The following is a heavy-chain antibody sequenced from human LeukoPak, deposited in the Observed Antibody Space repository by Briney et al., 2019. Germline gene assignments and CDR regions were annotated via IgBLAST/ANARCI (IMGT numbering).Heavy chain of an antibody. V-gene: IGHV4-34*01. Sequence: SXXLSLTCAVYGGSFSGYYWSWIRQPPGKGVEWIGEMNHSGRTNYNPSLKRRVNISVDKSKNQFSLKLSSVTAADTAVYYCARDPLDPMTTVTTGENAFDIWGQGTVVTVSS. CDR2: MNHSGRT. CDR1: GGSFSGYY. J-gene: IGHJ3*02. CDR3: ARDPLDPMTTVTTGENAFDI. D-gene: IGHD4-17*01.